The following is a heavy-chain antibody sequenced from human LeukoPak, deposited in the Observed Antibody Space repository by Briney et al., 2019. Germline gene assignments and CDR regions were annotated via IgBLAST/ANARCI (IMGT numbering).Heavy chain of an antibody. D-gene: IGHD4-11*01. CDR2: ISYSGNS. Sequence: SETLSLTCTVSGGSFGSSSDYWGWIRQPPGKGLEWIGTISYSGNSFYNPSLKSRVTISVDTSKKQFSLKVTSVTAADTAIYYCARLPTRPTIDYWGQGTPVTVSS. CDR3: ARLPTRPTIDY. V-gene: IGHV4-39*01. J-gene: IGHJ4*02. CDR1: GGSFGSSSDY.